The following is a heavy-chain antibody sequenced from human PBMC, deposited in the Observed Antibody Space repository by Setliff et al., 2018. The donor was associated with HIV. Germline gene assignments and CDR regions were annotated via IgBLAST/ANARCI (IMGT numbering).Heavy chain of an antibody. J-gene: IGHJ4*02. CDR1: GYSLSNGYY. Sequence: PSETLSLTCAVFGYSLSNGYYWGWIRQPPGKGPEWIGSIYHSGSTYYNPSLKSRVSISVDTSKNQFSLELRSVTAADTAVYYCAGRIATAAYYFDYWGRGTLVTVSS. D-gene: IGHD6-13*01. CDR3: AGRIATAAYYFDY. CDR2: IYHSGST. V-gene: IGHV4-38-2*01.